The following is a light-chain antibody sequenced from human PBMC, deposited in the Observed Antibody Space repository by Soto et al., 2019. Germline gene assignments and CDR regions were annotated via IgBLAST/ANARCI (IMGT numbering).Light chain of an antibody. J-gene: IGKJ5*01. CDR1: QSVSSN. Sequence: EIVMTNSPATLSVSLWEIATLSCRASQSVSSNLAWHQQKPGQAPRILMYDASTRATGISARFSGSGSGTEFTLTISSLQSEDFAVHYCQQYHNWPITFGQATRLEI. CDR3: QQYHNWPIT. CDR2: DAS. V-gene: IGKV3-15*01.